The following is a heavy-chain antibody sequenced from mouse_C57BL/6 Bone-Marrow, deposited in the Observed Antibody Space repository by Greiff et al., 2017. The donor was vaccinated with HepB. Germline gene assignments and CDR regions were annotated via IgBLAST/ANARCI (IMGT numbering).Heavy chain of an antibody. Sequence: EVQGVESGGGLVQPGGSLKLSCAASGFTFSDYGMAWVRQAPRKGPEWVAYISSGGDYIYYADTVKGRFTISRDNARNTLYLQMSSLKSEDTAMYYCTRGDGSSFDYWGQGTTLTVSS. CDR3: TRGDGSSFDY. CDR1: GFTFSDYG. D-gene: IGHD1-1*01. J-gene: IGHJ2*01. V-gene: IGHV5-9-1*02. CDR2: ISSGGDYI.